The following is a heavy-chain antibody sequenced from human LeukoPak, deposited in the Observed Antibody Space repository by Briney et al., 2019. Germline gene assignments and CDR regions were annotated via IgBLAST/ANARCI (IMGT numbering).Heavy chain of an antibody. Sequence: GGSLRLSCAASGFTFSSYAMSWVRQAPGKGLEWVSAISGSGGSTYYADSVKGRFTISRDNSRDTLYLQMNSLRAEDTAVYYCAKGYYDYVWGSFYFDYWGQGTLVTVSS. J-gene: IGHJ4*02. D-gene: IGHD3-16*01. CDR3: AKGYYDYVWGSFYFDY. CDR1: GFTFSSYA. CDR2: ISGSGGST. V-gene: IGHV3-23*01.